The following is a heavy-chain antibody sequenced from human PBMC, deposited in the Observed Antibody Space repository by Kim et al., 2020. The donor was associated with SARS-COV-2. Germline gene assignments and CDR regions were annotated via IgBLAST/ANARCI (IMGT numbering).Heavy chain of an antibody. J-gene: IGHJ4*02. CDR3: ARANYGDYRGGIDY. D-gene: IGHD4-17*01. Sequence: IPSLKSRVTISVDKSKDQFSLKLSSVTAADTAVYYCARANYGDYRGGIDYWGQGTLVTVSS. V-gene: IGHV4-4*02.